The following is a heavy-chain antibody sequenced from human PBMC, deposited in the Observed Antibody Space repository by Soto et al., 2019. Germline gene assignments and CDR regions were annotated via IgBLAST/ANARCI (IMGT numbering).Heavy chain of an antibody. CDR1: VYSFTSYW. CDR3: ARHNSESGGDFWSGYPKYGMDV. V-gene: IGHV5-10-1*01. D-gene: IGHD3-3*01. J-gene: IGHJ6*02. Sequence: GESLKISCKGSVYSFTSYWISWVRQMPGKGLEWMGRIDPSDSYTNYSPSFQGHVTISADKSISTAYLQWSSLKASDTAMYYCARHNSESGGDFWSGYPKYGMDVWGQGTTVTVSS. CDR2: IDPSDSYT.